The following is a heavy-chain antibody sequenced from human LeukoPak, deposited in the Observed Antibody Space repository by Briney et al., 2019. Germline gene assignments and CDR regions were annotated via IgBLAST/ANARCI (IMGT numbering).Heavy chain of an antibody. CDR3: ARDFRTQLDGYSPPYHFDY. J-gene: IGHJ4*02. CDR1: GITLSNYG. D-gene: IGHD5-24*01. CDR2: IDSSSSHI. V-gene: IGHV3-21*01. Sequence: GGSLRLSCAVSGITLSNYGMSWVRQAPGKGLDWVSSIDSSSSHIYYADSMEGRFTISRDNAKNSLFLQMNSLRAEDTAVYYCARDFRTQLDGYSPPYHFDYWGQGALVTVSS.